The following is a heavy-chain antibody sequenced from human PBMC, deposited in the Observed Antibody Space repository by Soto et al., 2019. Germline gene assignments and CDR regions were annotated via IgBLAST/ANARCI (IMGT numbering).Heavy chain of an antibody. CDR1: GFTFRSYG. J-gene: IGHJ1*01. CDR3: ARSQSGSLEFFQH. Sequence: GGSLRLSCAASGFTFRSYGMHWVRQAPGKGLEWVAVIWYDGSNKFYAESVKGRFTISRDNSKNTLYLQMNSLRAEDTAVYYCARSQSGSLEFFQHWGQGTLVTVSS. CDR2: IWYDGSNK. D-gene: IGHD5-12*01. V-gene: IGHV3-33*03.